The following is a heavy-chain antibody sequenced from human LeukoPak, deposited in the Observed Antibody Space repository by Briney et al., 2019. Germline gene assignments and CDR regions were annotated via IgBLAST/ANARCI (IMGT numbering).Heavy chain of an antibody. CDR1: SGSFSDTY. Sequence: SETLSPTCAVHSGSFSDTYWRWVRQPPRKGREWIREVTHDGRINYTPSFMGRVNISVDASMNQFSLRLTSLTAADTAVYYCATIYGDFSDFDSWAQGILVTVSS. J-gene: IGHJ4*02. CDR2: VTHDGRI. V-gene: IGHV4-34*01. D-gene: IGHD4-17*01. CDR3: ATIYGDFSDFDS.